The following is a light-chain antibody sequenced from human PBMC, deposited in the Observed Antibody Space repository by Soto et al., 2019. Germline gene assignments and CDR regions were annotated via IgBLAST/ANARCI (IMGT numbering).Light chain of an antibody. J-gene: IGKJ1*01. V-gene: IGKV1-5*01. CDR3: PQYNSSSW. Sequence: DNEMPQSPSTLSASVGDRVTITCRASQSISSWVAWYQQKPGKAPKLLTYDASSLESGVPSMFIVSGSGTEFTLTICSLPPDDFATYYCPQYNSSSWFGQGAKVDIK. CDR1: QSISSW. CDR2: DAS.